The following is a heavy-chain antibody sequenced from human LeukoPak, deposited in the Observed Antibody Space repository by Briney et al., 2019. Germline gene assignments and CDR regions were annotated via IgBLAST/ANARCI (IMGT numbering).Heavy chain of an antibody. CDR2: IHPNTGNP. CDR3: ARAYQSLGGLSLPDH. J-gene: IGHJ5*02. V-gene: IGHV7-4-1*02. Sequence: ASVKVSCKASGYTFTDYAMNWVRQAPGQGLEWMGWIHPNTGNPTYAQGFTGRFVFSLDTSVGATYLQISSLKAEDTAVYYCARAYQSLGGLSLPDHWGQGTLVTVSS. CDR1: GYTFTDYA. D-gene: IGHD3-16*02.